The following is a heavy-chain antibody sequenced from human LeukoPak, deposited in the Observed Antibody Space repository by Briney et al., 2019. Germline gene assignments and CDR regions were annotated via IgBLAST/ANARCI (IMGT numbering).Heavy chain of an antibody. V-gene: IGHV3-23*01. Sequence: GGSLRLSCAASGFTFSTYAMTWVRQAPGKGLEWISLISGTGGSTYYPDSVKGWLTISRNTSKNTLYLQMNRLRAEDTAVYYCAKNFCSGSLDPWGQGTLVTVSS. CDR3: AKNFCSGSLDP. J-gene: IGHJ5*02. CDR2: ISGTGGST. CDR1: GFTFSTYA. D-gene: IGHD3-3*01.